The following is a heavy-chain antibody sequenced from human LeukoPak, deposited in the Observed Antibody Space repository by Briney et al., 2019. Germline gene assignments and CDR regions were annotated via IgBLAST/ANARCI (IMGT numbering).Heavy chain of an antibody. Sequence: SETLSLTCTVSGGSISSYYWSWIRQPPGKGLEWIGYIYYSGSTNYNPSLKSRVTISVDTSKNQFSLKLSSVTAADTAVYYCARDEPRIAVSWGQGTLVTVSS. V-gene: IGHV4-59*12. CDR3: ARDEPRIAVS. J-gene: IGHJ4*02. CDR1: GGSISSYY. D-gene: IGHD6-19*01. CDR2: IYYSGST.